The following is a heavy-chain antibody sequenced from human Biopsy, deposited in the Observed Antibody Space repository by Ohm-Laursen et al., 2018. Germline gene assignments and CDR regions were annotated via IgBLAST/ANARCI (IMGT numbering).Heavy chain of an antibody. Sequence: ASGKVSCKASGGLSSNYAFSWVRQAPGQGLEWVGRIVPILGHLNYAQRFQGRVSITADKSTTYVYMELSRLTSGDTAVYYCAADADGYYTEFDYWGPGTLVTVSS. J-gene: IGHJ4*02. V-gene: IGHV1-69*04. CDR1: GGLSSNYA. CDR3: AADADGYYTEFDY. D-gene: IGHD3-3*01. CDR2: IVPILGHL.